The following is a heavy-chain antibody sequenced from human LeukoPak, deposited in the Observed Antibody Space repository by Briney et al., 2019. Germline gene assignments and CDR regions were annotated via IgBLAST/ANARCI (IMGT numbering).Heavy chain of an antibody. CDR3: ARLREIPVFGVVTKSTSYFDY. V-gene: IGHV3-7*01. CDR1: GFSFSNSW. D-gene: IGHD3-3*01. J-gene: IGHJ4*02. Sequence: GGSLRLSCAASGFSFSNSWMTWVRQAPGKGLEWVANINEDGSQRYFVDSVKGRFTFSRDNGRNSLFLQMNNLRAEDTAVYYCARLREIPVFGVVTKSTSYFDYWGQGTLVTVSS. CDR2: INEDGSQR.